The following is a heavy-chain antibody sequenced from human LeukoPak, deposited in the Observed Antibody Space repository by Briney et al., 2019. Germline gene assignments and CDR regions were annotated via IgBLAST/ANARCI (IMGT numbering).Heavy chain of an antibody. CDR3: ARETSTYYDILTGYYKAFDY. CDR1: GGSISSSNW. Sequence: SETLSLTCAVSGGSISSSNWWTWVRQPPGKGLEWIGRIYTSGSTNYNPSLKSRVTIPVDTSKNQFSLKLSSVTAADTAVYYCARETSTYYDILTGYYKAFDYWGQGTLVTVSS. J-gene: IGHJ4*02. V-gene: IGHV4-4*02. CDR2: IYTSGST. D-gene: IGHD3-9*01.